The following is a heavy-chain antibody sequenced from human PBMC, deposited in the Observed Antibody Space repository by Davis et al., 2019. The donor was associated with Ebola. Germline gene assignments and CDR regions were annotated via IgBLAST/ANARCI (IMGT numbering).Heavy chain of an antibody. V-gene: IGHV3-33*01. J-gene: IGHJ6*02. CDR1: GFTFSSYG. CDR3: ARDLAAWQQLVTHYYYYYGMDV. D-gene: IGHD6-13*01. Sequence: PSETLSLTCAASGFTFSSYGMHWVRQAPGKGLEWVAVIWYDGSNKYYADSVKGRFTISRDNSKNTLYLQMNSLRAEDTAVYYCARDLAAWQQLVTHYYYYYGMDVWGQGTTVTVSS. CDR2: IWYDGSNK.